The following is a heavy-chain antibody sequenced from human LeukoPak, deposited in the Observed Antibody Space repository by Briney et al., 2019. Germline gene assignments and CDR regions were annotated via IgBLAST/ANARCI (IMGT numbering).Heavy chain of an antibody. CDR1: GFTFSSYW. CDR2: IKDDGSEK. D-gene: IGHD1-14*01. V-gene: IGHV3-7*04. CDR3: ARARIDY. J-gene: IGHJ4*02. Sequence: GGPLRLPCVGSGFTFSSYWMTWVRQAPGKGLEWVANIKDDGSEKYSVDSVKGRFTISRDNAKNLLYLQMSSLRAEDTAVYYCARARIDYWGQGTLVTVSS.